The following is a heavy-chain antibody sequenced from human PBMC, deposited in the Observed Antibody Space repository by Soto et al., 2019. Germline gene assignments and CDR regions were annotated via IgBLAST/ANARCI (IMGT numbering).Heavy chain of an antibody. Sequence: EVQLVESGGGLVQPGGSLRLSCAVSGFTFSSSEMYWVRQAPGKGLEWISYIHPSGQPIFYAASVKGRFTISRDNANNSLFLQMNSLRAEDTAVYYCARRASRWGPGTMVTVSS. V-gene: IGHV3-48*03. CDR1: GFTFSSSE. CDR3: ARRASR. J-gene: IGHJ3*01. CDR2: IHPSGQPI.